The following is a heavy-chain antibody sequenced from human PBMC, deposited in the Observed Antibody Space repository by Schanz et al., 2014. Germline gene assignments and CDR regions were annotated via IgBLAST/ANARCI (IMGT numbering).Heavy chain of an antibody. Sequence: VQLLESGGGLVQPGGSLRLSCAVSGFTFSSYGMHWVRQSPGKGLEWVAFIRDDGNENNYADSVKGRFTISRDNSKNTLYLQMNSLRTEDTAVYFCAKSYDTSGYSGFDYWGQGTLVTGSS. CDR3: AKSYDTSGYSGFDY. CDR1: GFTFSSYG. D-gene: IGHD3-22*01. CDR2: IRDDGNEN. J-gene: IGHJ4*02. V-gene: IGHV3-30*02.